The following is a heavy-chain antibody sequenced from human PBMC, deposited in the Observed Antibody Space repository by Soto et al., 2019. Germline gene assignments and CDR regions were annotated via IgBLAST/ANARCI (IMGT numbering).Heavy chain of an antibody. D-gene: IGHD6-13*01. CDR2: IIPIFGTA. CDR3: ARKATYSSSWLFDY. Sequence: ASVKVSCKASGGTFSSYAISWVRQAPGQGLEWMGGIIPIFGTANYAQKFQGGVTITADGSTSTAYMELSSLRSEDTAVYYCARKATYSSSWLFDYWGQGTLVTVSS. V-gene: IGHV1-69*13. J-gene: IGHJ4*02. CDR1: GGTFSSYA.